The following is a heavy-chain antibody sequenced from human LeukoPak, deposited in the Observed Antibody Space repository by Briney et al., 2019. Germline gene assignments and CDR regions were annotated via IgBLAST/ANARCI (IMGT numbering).Heavy chain of an antibody. CDR2: ISYDGSNK. CDR3: AKDRSYYDSSGYSRLDY. Sequence: GGSLRLSCAASGFTFSSYGMHWVRQAPGKGLEWVAVISYDGSNKYYADPVKGRFTISRDNSKNTLYLQMNSLRAEDTAVYYCAKDRSYYDSSGYSRLDYWGQGTLVTVSS. D-gene: IGHD3-22*01. CDR1: GFTFSSYG. J-gene: IGHJ4*02. V-gene: IGHV3-30*18.